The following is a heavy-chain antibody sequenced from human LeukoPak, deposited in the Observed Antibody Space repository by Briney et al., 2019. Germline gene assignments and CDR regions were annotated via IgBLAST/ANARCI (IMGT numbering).Heavy chain of an antibody. D-gene: IGHD3-10*01. J-gene: IGHJ6*03. CDR2: ISGSGGST. CDR3: AKDRGYYGSKDYMDV. CDR1: GFTFSSYG. V-gene: IGHV3-23*01. Sequence: GTLRLSCAASGFTFSSYGMSWVRQAPGKGLEWVSAISGSGGSTYYADSVKGRFTISRDNSKNTPYLQMNSLRAEDTAVYYCAKDRGYYGSKDYMDVWGKGTTVTISS.